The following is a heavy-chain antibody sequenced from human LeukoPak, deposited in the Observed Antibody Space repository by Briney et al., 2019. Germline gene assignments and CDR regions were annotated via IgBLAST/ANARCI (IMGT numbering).Heavy chain of an antibody. CDR3: ARAYCSGGSCYSIGFDY. V-gene: IGHV3-13*01. D-gene: IGHD2-15*01. CDR2: IGTAGDT. Sequence: PGGSLRLSCAASGFTFSSYWMNWVRQAPGKGLVWVSAIGTAGDTYYPGSVKGRFTISRENAKNSLYLQMNSLRAEDTAVYYCARAYCSGGSCYSIGFDYWGQGTLVTVSS. J-gene: IGHJ4*02. CDR1: GFTFSSYW.